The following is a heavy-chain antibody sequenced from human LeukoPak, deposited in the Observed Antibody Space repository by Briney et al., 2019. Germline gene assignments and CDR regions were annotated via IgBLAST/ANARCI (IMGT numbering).Heavy chain of an antibody. V-gene: IGHV4-59*01. CDR1: GGSIGSYH. D-gene: IGHD5-12*01. CDR3: VASYGGYVLDY. CDR2: VFNNGGT. J-gene: IGHJ4*02. Sequence: SETLSLTCSVSGGSIGSYHWNWLRQPSGKGLEWIGIVFNNGGTKHNPSLKSRVAISVDTSKNQSALKLSSVPAADTAVYYCVASYGGYVLDYWGQGALVIVSS.